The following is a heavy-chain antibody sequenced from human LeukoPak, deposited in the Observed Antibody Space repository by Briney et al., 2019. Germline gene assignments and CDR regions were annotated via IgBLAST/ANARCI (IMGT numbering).Heavy chain of an antibody. CDR2: ISYDGSNK. CDR3: ARDSGDYGPFDY. V-gene: IGHV3-30-3*01. CDR1: GFTISSYA. J-gene: IGHJ4*02. Sequence: PGGSLRLSCAASGFTISSYAMHWVRQAPGKGLEWVAVISYDGSNKYYADSVKGRFTISRDNSKNTLYLQMNSLRAEDTAVYYCARDSGDYGPFDYWGQGTLVTVSS. D-gene: IGHD4-17*01.